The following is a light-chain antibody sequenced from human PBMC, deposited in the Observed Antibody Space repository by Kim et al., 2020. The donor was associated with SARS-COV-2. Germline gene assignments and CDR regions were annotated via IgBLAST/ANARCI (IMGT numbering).Light chain of an antibody. J-gene: IGKJ4*01. Sequence: DIQMTQSPSSLSASVGDRVTITCQASQDISNYLNWYQQKPGKAPKLLIYDASNLETGVPSRFSGSGSGTDFTFTISSLQPEDIATYYCQQYDNFFGGGTKVDIK. V-gene: IGKV1-33*01. CDR2: DAS. CDR3: QQYDNF. CDR1: QDISNY.